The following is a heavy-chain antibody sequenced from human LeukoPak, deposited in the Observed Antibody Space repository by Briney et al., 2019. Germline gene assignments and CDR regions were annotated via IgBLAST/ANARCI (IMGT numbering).Heavy chain of an antibody. Sequence: SETLSLTCTVSGGSISSYYWSWIRQPPGKGLEWIGYIYYSGSTNYNPSLKSRVTMSVDTSKNQFSLKLSSVTAADTAVYYCARSGTTFYNWFDPWGQGTLVTVSS. V-gene: IGHV4-59*12. J-gene: IGHJ5*02. D-gene: IGHD1-14*01. CDR1: GGSISSYY. CDR3: ARSGTTFYNWFDP. CDR2: IYYSGST.